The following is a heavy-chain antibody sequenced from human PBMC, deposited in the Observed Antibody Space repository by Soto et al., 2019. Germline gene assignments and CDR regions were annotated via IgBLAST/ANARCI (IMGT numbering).Heavy chain of an antibody. J-gene: IGHJ4*02. Sequence: QVQLEQSGAEVKKPGASVKVSCKASGYTFTGYYIHWVRQAPGQGLEWMGWINTFTGGTNSAQKFQARVTVTRDTSTSTAHTELNSLTSDDTAVYYCARDFSSTWPTFDSWGQGTLVTVSS. D-gene: IGHD6-13*01. CDR2: INTFTGGT. V-gene: IGHV1-2*02. CDR1: GYTFTGYY. CDR3: ARDFSSTWPTFDS.